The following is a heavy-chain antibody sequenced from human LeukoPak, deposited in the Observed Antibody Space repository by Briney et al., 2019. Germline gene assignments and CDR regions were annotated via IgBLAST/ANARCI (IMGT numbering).Heavy chain of an antibody. CDR1: GGTFSSYA. V-gene: IGHV1-69*13. CDR2: IIPIFGTA. J-gene: IGHJ4*02. CDR3: AILGYCTNGVCYTGTPETDY. Sequence: GASVKVSCKASGGTFSSYAISWVRQAPGQGLEWMGGIIPIFGTANYAQKFQGRVTITADESTSTAYMELSSLRSEDTAVYYCAILGYCTNGVCYTGTPETDYWGQGTLVTVSS. D-gene: IGHD2-8*01.